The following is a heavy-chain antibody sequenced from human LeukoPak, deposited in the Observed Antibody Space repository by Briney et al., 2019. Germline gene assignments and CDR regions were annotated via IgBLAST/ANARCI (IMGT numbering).Heavy chain of an antibody. D-gene: IGHD6-6*01. CDR2: ISNDGRHI. CDR1: GFIFTNCA. J-gene: IGHJ4*02. CDR3: ATVMGSSPSTAYFAY. V-gene: IGHV3-23*01. Sequence: GGSLRLSCGGSGFIFTNCAINWVRQTPGKGLEWLSAISNDGRHIYYTDSVKGRFTTSRDNSRNTVYLQMNGLRVEDTALYYCATVMGSSPSTAYFAYWGQGTLVTVSS.